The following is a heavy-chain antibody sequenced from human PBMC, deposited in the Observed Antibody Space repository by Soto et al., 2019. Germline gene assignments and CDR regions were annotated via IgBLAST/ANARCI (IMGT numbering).Heavy chain of an antibody. Sequence: QVQLVQSGAEVKKPGASVKVSCKASGYTFTGYYINWVRQAPGQGLEWMGWINPNTGGTNYAQKFQGRVTLTRDTSISTAYMELSRLRSDDTAVYYCARGHCSGGGCWDWFDPWGQGTLVTVSS. J-gene: IGHJ5*02. D-gene: IGHD2-15*01. CDR1: GYTFTGYY. CDR2: INPNTGGT. V-gene: IGHV1-2*02. CDR3: ARGHCSGGGCWDWFDP.